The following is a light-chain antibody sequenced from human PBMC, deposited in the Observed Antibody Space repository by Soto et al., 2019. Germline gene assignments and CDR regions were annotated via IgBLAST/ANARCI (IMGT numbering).Light chain of an antibody. Sequence: ENGLTQSPGTLPLSPGERATLSCRASQSLSSSYLAWYQQKPGQAPRLLIYGASIRATGIPDRFSGSGSETDFTLTISSLQPEDFATYYCQQSYSTITFGQGTRLEIK. CDR3: QQSYSTIT. CDR2: GAS. CDR1: QSLSSSY. J-gene: IGKJ5*01. V-gene: IGKV3-20*01.